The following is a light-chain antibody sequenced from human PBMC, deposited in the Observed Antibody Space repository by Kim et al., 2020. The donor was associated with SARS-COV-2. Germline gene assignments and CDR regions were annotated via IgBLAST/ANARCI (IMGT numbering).Light chain of an antibody. CDR3: SSYSDNGISI. V-gene: IGLV2-14*03. Sequence: GQSITISCTGTNSDIGAYYYVSWFHQRPGKAPQLIIYDVNGRPSGVSDRFSGSKSGTTASLTISGLQTEDEGDYYCSSYSDNGISIFGSGTRVAVL. CDR1: NSDIGAYYY. J-gene: IGLJ1*01. CDR2: DVN.